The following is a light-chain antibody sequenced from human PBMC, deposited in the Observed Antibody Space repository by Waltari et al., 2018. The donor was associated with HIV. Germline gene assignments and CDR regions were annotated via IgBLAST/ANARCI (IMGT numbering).Light chain of an antibody. CDR3: GTWDRFLRVGV. J-gene: IGLJ2*01. V-gene: IGLV1-51*01. CDR2: DDS. CDR1: TSNIGRVF. Sequence: QPVLTQPPSMSAAPGQNITIACAVTTSNIGRVFLSWYQQLPGTAPKLLIYDDSKRPSGLPDRFAGSKSGTSATLGITGLQPGDEGDYHCGTWDRFLRVGVFGGGTKLTVL.